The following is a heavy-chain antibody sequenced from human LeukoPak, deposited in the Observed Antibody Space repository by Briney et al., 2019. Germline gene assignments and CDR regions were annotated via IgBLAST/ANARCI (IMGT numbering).Heavy chain of an antibody. CDR2: ISAYNGNT. Sequence: ASVKVSCKASGYTFTSYGISWVRQAPGQGLEWMGWISAYNGNTNYAQKLQGRVTMTTDTSISTAYMELSRLRSDDTAVYYCARGQYYYGSTQAFDIWGQGTMVTVSS. D-gene: IGHD3-10*01. CDR3: ARGQYYYGSTQAFDI. J-gene: IGHJ3*02. V-gene: IGHV1-18*01. CDR1: GYTFTSYG.